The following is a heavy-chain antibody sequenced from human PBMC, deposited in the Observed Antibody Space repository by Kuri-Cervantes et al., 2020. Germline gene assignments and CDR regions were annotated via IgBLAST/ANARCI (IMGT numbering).Heavy chain of an antibody. D-gene: IGHD3-22*01. CDR3: ARRMIVVVTPYYFDY. Sequence: LSLTCAVYGGSFSGYYWSWIRQPPGKGLEWVSYISSSSSTIYYADSVKGRFTISRDNAKNSLYLQMNSLRAEDTAVYYCARRMIVVVTPYYFDYWGQGTLVTVSS. CDR2: ISSSSSTI. V-gene: IGHV3-11*04. J-gene: IGHJ4*02. CDR1: GGSFSGYY.